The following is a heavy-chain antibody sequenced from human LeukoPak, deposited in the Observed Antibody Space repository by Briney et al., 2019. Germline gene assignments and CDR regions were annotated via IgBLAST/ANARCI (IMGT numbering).Heavy chain of an antibody. CDR2: ISYDGSNK. CDR1: GFTFGSYA. J-gene: IGHJ4*02. V-gene: IGHV3-30-3*01. CDR3: AKVDTTMANNVPIDY. Sequence: PGGSLRLSCAASGFTFGSYAMHWVRQAPGKGLEWVAVISYDGSNKYYADSVKGRFTISRDNSKNTLYLQMNSLRPEDTAVYYCAKVDTTMANNVPIDYWGQGTLVTVSS. D-gene: IGHD5-18*01.